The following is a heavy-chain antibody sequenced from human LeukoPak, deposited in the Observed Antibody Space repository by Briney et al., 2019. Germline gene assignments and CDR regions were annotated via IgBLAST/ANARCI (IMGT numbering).Heavy chain of an antibody. J-gene: IGHJ5*02. CDR2: IGTTGDT. CDR1: GFTFSSYD. D-gene: IGHD6-13*01. Sequence: GGSLRLSCEVSGFTFSSYDMHWVRQTTGKVLEWVSGIGTTGDTHYPDSVKGRFTVSRENAKNSLYLQMNSLRAGDTAVYYCARGKRYSSSWFYNRFDPWGQGTLVTVSS. CDR3: ARGKRYSSSWFYNRFDP. V-gene: IGHV3-13*01.